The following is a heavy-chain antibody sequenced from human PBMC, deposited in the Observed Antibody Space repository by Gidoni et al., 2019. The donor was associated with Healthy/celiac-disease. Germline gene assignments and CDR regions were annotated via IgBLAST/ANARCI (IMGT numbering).Heavy chain of an antibody. V-gene: IGHV3-48*02. CDR2: ISSSRSTI. CDR1: GFTFSSYS. CDR3: ALGGSGSKGVQVSGY. Sequence: EVQLVESGGGLVQPGGCVRLSCAASGFTFSSYSMNWVRQVPGKGLEWVSYISSSRSTIYYADSVKGRFTISRDNAKNSLYLQMNSLRDEDTAVYYWALGGSGSKGVQVSGYWGQGTLVTVSS. J-gene: IGHJ4*02. D-gene: IGHD2-15*01.